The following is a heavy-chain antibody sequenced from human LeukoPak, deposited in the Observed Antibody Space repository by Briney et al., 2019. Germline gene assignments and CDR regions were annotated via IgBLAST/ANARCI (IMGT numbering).Heavy chain of an antibody. J-gene: IGHJ6*03. CDR3: AREAYGSGSYSPYYYYYMDV. Sequence: GASVKVSCKASGYTFTGYYMHWVRQAPGQGLEWMGWINPNSGGTNYAQKFQGRVTMTRDTSISTAYMELSRLRSDDTAVYYCAREAYGSGSYSPYYYYYMDVWGKGTTVTISS. V-gene: IGHV1-2*02. D-gene: IGHD3-10*01. CDR1: GYTFTGYY. CDR2: INPNSGGT.